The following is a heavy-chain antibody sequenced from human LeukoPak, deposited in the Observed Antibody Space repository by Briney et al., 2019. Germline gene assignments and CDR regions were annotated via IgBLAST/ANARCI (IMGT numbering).Heavy chain of an antibody. V-gene: IGHV3-30*18. CDR2: ISYDGSNK. D-gene: IGHD5-24*01. CDR1: GFTFSSYG. CDR3: AKVTVEMATKPGAFDI. J-gene: IGHJ3*02. Sequence: GGSLRLSCAASGFTFSSYGMHWVRQAPGKGLEWVAVISYDGSNKYYADSVKGRFTISRDNSKNTLYLQMNSLRAEDTAVYYCAKVTVEMATKPGAFDIWGQGTMVTVSS.